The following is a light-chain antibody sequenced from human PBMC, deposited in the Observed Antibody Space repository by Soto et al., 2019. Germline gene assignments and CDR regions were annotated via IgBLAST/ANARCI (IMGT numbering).Light chain of an antibody. CDR2: EVS. V-gene: IGKV2-30*02. CDR3: MHGTHWPWT. J-gene: IGKJ1*01. CDR1: QSLIHSDGSTY. Sequence: DVVMTQSPLSLPVTLGQPASISCTSSQSLIHSDGSTYLSWFQQRPGQSPRRLIYEVSDRDSGVPARFSGSGSGTDFTLKISRVEAEDVGVYYCMHGTHWPWTFGQGTEVEIK.